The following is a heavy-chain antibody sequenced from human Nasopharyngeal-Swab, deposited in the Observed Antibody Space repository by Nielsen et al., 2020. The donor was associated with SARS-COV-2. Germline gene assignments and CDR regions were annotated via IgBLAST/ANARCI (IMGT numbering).Heavy chain of an antibody. J-gene: IGHJ5*02. CDR3: TTGELLSCSGGSCYP. D-gene: IGHD2-15*01. V-gene: IGHV3-15*01. Sequence: GESLKISCAASGFTFSNAWMSWVRQAPGKGLEWVGRIKSKTDGGTTDYAAPVKGRFTISRDDSKNTLYLQMNSLKTEDTAVYYCTTGELLSCSGGSCYPWGQGTLVTVSS. CDR2: IKSKTDGGTT. CDR1: GFTFSNAW.